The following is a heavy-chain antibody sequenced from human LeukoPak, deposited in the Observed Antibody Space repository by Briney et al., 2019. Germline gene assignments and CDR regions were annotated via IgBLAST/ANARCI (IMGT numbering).Heavy chain of an antibody. Sequence: PSETLSLTCAVYGGSFSGYCWSWIRQPPGKGLEWIGEINHSGSTNYNPSLKSRVTISVDTSKNQFSLKLSSVTAADTAVYYCARELVDYDFWSGYYPKYYFDYWGQGTLVTVSS. D-gene: IGHD3-3*01. CDR2: INHSGST. V-gene: IGHV4-34*01. CDR3: ARELVDYDFWSGYYPKYYFDY. CDR1: GGSFSGYC. J-gene: IGHJ4*02.